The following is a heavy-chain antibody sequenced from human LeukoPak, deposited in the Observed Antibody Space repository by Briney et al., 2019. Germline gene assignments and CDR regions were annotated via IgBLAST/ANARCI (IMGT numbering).Heavy chain of an antibody. Sequence: GASVKVSCKASGGTFSSYAISWVRQAPGQGLEWMGGIIPIFGTANYAQKFQGRVTITADESTSTAYMELSSLRSEDTAVYYCARDGRELVVPAVIGWFDPWGQGTLVTVSS. D-gene: IGHD2-2*01. CDR1: GGTFSSYA. CDR2: IIPIFGTA. V-gene: IGHV1-69*13. CDR3: ARDGRELVVPAVIGWFDP. J-gene: IGHJ5*02.